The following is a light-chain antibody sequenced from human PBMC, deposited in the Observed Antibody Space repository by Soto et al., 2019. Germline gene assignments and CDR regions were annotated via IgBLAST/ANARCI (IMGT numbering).Light chain of an antibody. CDR3: HQYADSPQT. CDR2: AAS. J-gene: IGKJ2*01. V-gene: IGKV3-20*01. CDR1: QSISSNF. Sequence: EIVLTQSPGTLSLSPGEGATLSCRASQSISSNFLAWYQQKPGQAPRLLIHAASTGATGIPARFRGSGSGTDFTLTISSLEPEDSAVYFCHQYADSPQTFGQGTKVDIK.